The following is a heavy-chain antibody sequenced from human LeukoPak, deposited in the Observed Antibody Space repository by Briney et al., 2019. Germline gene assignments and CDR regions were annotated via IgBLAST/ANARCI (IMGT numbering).Heavy chain of an antibody. CDR1: GYTFTGYY. Sequence: ASVKVSCKASGYTFTGYYMHWVRQAPGQGLEWMGWINPNSGGTNYAQKFQGRVTMTRDTSISAAYMELSRLRSDDTAVYYCATTMIRGAAGFFDYWGQGTLVTVSS. V-gene: IGHV1-2*02. CDR3: ATTMIRGAAGFFDY. CDR2: INPNSGGT. J-gene: IGHJ4*02. D-gene: IGHD3-10*01.